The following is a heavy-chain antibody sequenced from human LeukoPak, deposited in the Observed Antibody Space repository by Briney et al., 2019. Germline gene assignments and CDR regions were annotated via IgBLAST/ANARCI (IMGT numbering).Heavy chain of an antibody. CDR2: ISGSGGST. Sequence: GGSLRLSFAASGFTFSSYAMSWVRQAPGKGLEWVSAISGSGGSTYYADSVKGRFTISRDNSKNTLYLQMNSLRAEDTAVYYCAKDGRRFSSSLTYFDYWGQGTLVTVSS. CDR1: GFTFSSYA. CDR3: AKDGRRFSSSLTYFDY. V-gene: IGHV3-23*01. J-gene: IGHJ4*02. D-gene: IGHD6-13*01.